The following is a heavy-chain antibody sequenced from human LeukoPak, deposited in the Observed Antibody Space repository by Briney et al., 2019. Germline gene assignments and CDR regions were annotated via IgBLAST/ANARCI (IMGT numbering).Heavy chain of an antibody. J-gene: IGHJ4*02. D-gene: IGHD3/OR15-3a*01. Sequence: GGSLRLSCAASEFTFSSYSMIWVRQAPGKGLEWISYISSGSSNIYYADSVKGRFTISRDNAKNSLYLQMNSLRAEDTAVYYCARDGRADYWGQGTLVTVSS. CDR3: ARDGRADY. CDR2: ISSGSSNI. V-gene: IGHV3-48*01. CDR1: EFTFSSYS.